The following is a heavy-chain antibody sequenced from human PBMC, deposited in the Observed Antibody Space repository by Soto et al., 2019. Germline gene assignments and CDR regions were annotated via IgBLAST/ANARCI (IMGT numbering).Heavy chain of an antibody. CDR1: GGSFKSGSYS. CDR2: VYHTGRT. CDR3: ARDFAYFDS. J-gene: IGHJ4*02. Sequence: QVQLQESGPGLVKPSETLSLTCTVSGGSFKSGSYSWSWIRQPPGKGLEWIGYVYHTGRTSYTPSLKGRVSISMDTSKNQFSLNLDSVTAADTAVYFCARDFAYFDSWGQGTLVTVSS. D-gene: IGHD3-3*01. V-gene: IGHV4-61*01.